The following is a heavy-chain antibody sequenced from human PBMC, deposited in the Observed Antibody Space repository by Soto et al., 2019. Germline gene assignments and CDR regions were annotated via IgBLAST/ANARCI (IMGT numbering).Heavy chain of an antibody. D-gene: IGHD4-4*01. CDR1: GGSISSGNYY. J-gene: IGHJ5*02. Sequence: SETLSLTCTVSGGSISSGNYYWSWFRQPPGKGLEWIGFISYSGSTYYSASLQSRVTMSVDTSKNQFSLNLSFVTAADTAVYYCARHSYYSNPLRFDPWGQGTLVT. V-gene: IGHV4-30-4*01. CDR2: ISYSGST. CDR3: ARHSYYSNPLRFDP.